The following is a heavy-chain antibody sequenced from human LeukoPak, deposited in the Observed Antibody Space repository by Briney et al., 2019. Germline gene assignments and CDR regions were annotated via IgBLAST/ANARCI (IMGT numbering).Heavy chain of an antibody. D-gene: IGHD2-21*02. V-gene: IGHV3-30-3*01. Sequence: GGSLRLSCAVSGFTFSGFWMSWSRQAPGKGLEWVAVISYDGSNKYYADSVKGRFTISRDNSKNTLYLQMNSLRAEDTAVYYCARTYCGGDCYAIFDYGMDVWGQGTTVTVSS. J-gene: IGHJ6*02. CDR3: ARTYCGGDCYAIFDYGMDV. CDR2: ISYDGSNK. CDR1: GFTFSGFW.